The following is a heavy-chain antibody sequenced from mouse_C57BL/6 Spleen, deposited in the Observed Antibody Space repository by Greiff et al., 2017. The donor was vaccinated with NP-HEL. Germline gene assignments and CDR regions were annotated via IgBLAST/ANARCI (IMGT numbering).Heavy chain of an antibody. D-gene: IGHD2-2*01. V-gene: IGHV2-5*01. Sequence: QVQLQQSGPGLVQPSQSLSITCTVSGFSLTSYGVHWVRQSPGKGLEWLGVIWRGGSTDYNAAFMSRLSITKDNSKSQVFFKMNSLQADDTAIYYCAKNKGGYDVYYYAMDYWGQGTSVTVSS. J-gene: IGHJ4*01. CDR1: GFSLTSYG. CDR2: IWRGGST. CDR3: AKNKGGYDVYYYAMDY.